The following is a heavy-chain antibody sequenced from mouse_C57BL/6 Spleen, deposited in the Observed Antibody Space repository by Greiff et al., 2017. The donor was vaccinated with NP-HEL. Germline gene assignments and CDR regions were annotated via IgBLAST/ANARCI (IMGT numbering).Heavy chain of an antibody. CDR2: IWSGGST. V-gene: IGHV2-2*01. Sequence: QVQLQQSGPGLVQPSQSLSITCTVSGFSLTSYGVHWVRQSPGKGLEWLGVIWSGGSTDYNAAFISRLSISKDNSKSQVFFKMNSLQADDTAIYYCARNPSPHWYFDVWGTGTTVTVSS. CDR3: ARNPSPHWYFDV. CDR1: GFSLTSYG. J-gene: IGHJ1*03.